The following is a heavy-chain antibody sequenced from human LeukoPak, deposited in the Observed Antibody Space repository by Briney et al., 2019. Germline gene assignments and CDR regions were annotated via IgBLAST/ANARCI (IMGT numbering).Heavy chain of an antibody. J-gene: IGHJ4*02. CDR1: GFIFSDAW. CDR2: IKSKTYGGTA. CDR3: TKDRAALRY. D-gene: IGHD2-21*02. V-gene: IGHV3-15*07. Sequence: GGSLRLSCAASGFIFSDAWMNWVRQAPGKGLEWVGRIKSKTYGGTADYAAPVKGRFTISRDDSKNTLYLQMNSLKTEDTAVFNCTKDRAALRYWGQGTLVT.